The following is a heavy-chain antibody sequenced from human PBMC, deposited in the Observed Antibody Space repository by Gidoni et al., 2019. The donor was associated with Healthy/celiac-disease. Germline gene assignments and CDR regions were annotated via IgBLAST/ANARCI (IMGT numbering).Heavy chain of an antibody. D-gene: IGHD6-19*01. CDR2: ISSSSSTI. J-gene: IGHJ3*02. CDR3: ARDHPEYSSGWYSGDDAFDI. V-gene: IGHV3-48*04. CDR1: GFTFSSYS. Sequence: EVQLVESGGGLVQPGGSLRLSCAASGFTFSSYSMNWVRQAPGKGLEWVSYISSSSSTIYYADSVKGRFTISRDNAKNSLYLQMNSLRAEDTAVYYCARDHPEYSSGWYSGDDAFDIWGQGTMVTVSS.